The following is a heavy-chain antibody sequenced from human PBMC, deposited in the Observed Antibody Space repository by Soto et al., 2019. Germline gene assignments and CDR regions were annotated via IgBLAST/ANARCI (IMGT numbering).Heavy chain of an antibody. D-gene: IGHD3-3*01. J-gene: IGHJ6*02. Sequence: GESLKISCKGSGYSFTSYWISWVRQIPGKGLEWMGRIDPSDSYTNYSPSFQGHATISAYKSISTAYLQWSTLKASDTAMSYCASQLRLAYYYGMDVWGQGTTVTVSS. CDR3: ASQLRLAYYYGMDV. CDR1: GYSFTSYW. CDR2: IDPSDSYT. V-gene: IGHV5-10-1*01.